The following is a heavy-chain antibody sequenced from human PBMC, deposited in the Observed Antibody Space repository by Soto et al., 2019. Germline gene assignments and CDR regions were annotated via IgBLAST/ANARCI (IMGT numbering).Heavy chain of an antibody. CDR1: GGSISSYY. CDR3: VRLIGNSWLDS. V-gene: IGHV4-59*06. Sequence: SETLSLTCTVSGGSISSYYWSWIRQHPGKGLEWIGYIYYSRSTYYNPSLKSRVTISVDTSNNQFSLQLNSVTPDDTAVYYCVRLIGNSWLDSWGQGTLVTVSS. CDR2: IYYSRST. J-gene: IGHJ5*01. D-gene: IGHD2-8*01.